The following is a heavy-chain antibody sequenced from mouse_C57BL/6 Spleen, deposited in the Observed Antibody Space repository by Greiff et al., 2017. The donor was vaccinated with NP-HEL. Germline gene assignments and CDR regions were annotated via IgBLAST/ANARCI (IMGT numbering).Heavy chain of an antibody. Sequence: QVQLQQSGAELARPGASVKLSCKASGYTFTSYGISWVKQRTGQGLEWIGEIYPRSGNTYYNEKFKGKATLTADKSSSTAYRELRSLTSEDSAVYFCARWNSNGAMDYWGQGTSVTVSS. CDR2: IYPRSGNT. V-gene: IGHV1-81*01. CDR3: ARWNSNGAMDY. CDR1: GYTFTSYG. J-gene: IGHJ4*01.